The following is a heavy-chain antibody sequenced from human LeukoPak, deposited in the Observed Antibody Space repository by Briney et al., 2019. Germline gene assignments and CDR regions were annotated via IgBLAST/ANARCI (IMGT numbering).Heavy chain of an antibody. Sequence: ASVKVSCKASGGTFSSYAISWVRQAPGQGLDWMGGTIPIFGTANYAQKFQGRVTITPDESTSTGYMELSSLRSEDTAVYYCAVPAAIDYYYYYYMDVWGKGTTVTVSS. CDR3: AVPAAIDYYYYYYMDV. CDR2: TIPIFGTA. D-gene: IGHD2-2*01. CDR1: GGTFSSYA. J-gene: IGHJ6*03. V-gene: IGHV1-69*13.